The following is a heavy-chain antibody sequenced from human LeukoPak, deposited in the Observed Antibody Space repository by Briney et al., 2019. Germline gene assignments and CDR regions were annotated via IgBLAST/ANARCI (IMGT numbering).Heavy chain of an antibody. V-gene: IGHV4-59*02. CDR3: ARPYDSSGYYIRGAFDI. D-gene: IGHD3-22*01. CDR1: GGSVNSHY. Sequence: SETLSLTCTVSGGSVNSHYWSWIRQPPGKGLEWIGYLYFSGSTGYNPSLKSRVSISVETSKYQFSLRLSSVTAADTAVYYCARPYDSSGYYIRGAFDIWGQGAMVTVS. CDR2: LYFSGST. J-gene: IGHJ3*02.